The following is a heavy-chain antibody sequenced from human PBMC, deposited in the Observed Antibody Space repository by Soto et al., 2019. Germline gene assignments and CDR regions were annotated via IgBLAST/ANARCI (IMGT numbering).Heavy chain of an antibody. Sequence: QLQLQESGPGLVKPSETLSLTCTVSGGSISSSNYYWGWIRQPPGKGLEWIGSIYYSGITYYNPSLKSRVTISVDTSKNQFSLKLSSVTAADTAVYYCATQEVGGSYVYTFDPWGQGTLVTVSS. CDR2: IYYSGIT. D-gene: IGHD1-26*01. CDR3: ATQEVGGSYVYTFDP. CDR1: GGSISSSNYY. J-gene: IGHJ5*02. V-gene: IGHV4-39*01.